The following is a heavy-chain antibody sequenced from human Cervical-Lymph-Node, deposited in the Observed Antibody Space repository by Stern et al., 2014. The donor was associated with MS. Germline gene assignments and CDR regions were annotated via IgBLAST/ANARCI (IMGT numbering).Heavy chain of an antibody. CDR1: GYTFTSYG. J-gene: IGHJ3*02. Sequence: QVQLVQSGAEVKKPGASVKVSCKASGYTFTSYGISWVRQAPGQGLEWMGCIIAYNGNANYGHKLQGIVTMTTDSSTSTAYMELRSLRSDDTAVYYCARGLLGSENAFDIWGQGTMVTVSS. D-gene: IGHD2-15*01. V-gene: IGHV1-18*01. CDR3: ARGLLGSENAFDI. CDR2: IIAYNGNA.